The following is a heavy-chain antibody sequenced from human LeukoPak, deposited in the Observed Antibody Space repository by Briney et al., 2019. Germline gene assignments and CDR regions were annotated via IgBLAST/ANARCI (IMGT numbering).Heavy chain of an antibody. J-gene: IGHJ6*03. CDR1: GYTFTGYY. V-gene: IGHV1-2*02. Sequence: GASVKVSCKASGYTFTGYYMHWVRQAPGQGLEWMGWINPNSGGTNYAQKFQGRVTMTRDTSISTAYMELSRLRSDDTAVYYCARGFQRLVERDYRYYYYYMDVWGKGTTVTVSS. D-gene: IGHD4-17*01. CDR3: ARGFQRLVERDYRYYYYYMDV. CDR2: INPNSGGT.